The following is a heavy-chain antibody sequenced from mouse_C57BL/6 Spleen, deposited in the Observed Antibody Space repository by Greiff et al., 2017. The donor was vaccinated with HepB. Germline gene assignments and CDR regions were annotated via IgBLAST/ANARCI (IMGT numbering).Heavy chain of an antibody. CDR2: IYPRSGNT. Sequence: QVQLQQSGAELARPGASVKLSCKASGYTFTSYGISWVKQRTGQGLEWIGEIYPRSGNTYYNEKFKGKATLTADKSSSTAYMELRSLTSEDSAVYFCARGRLYDGNHQGYFDYWGQGTTLTVSS. V-gene: IGHV1-81*01. J-gene: IGHJ2*01. CDR1: GYTFTSYG. D-gene: IGHD2-3*01. CDR3: ARGRLYDGNHQGYFDY.